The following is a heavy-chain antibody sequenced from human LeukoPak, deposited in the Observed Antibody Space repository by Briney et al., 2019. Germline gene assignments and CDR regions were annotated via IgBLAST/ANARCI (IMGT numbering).Heavy chain of an antibody. V-gene: IGHV1-3*01. D-gene: IGHD2-2*01. CDR1: GHTSTTYA. CDR3: ARGYCSSTSCYMDV. J-gene: IGHJ6*02. CDR2: INAGNGNI. Sequence: ASVKVSCKASGHTSTTYAIHWVRQAPGQGLEWMGWINAGNGNIKYSQKFQGRVTITGDSSASTAYMELSSLRSEDTAVYYCARGYCSSTSCYMDVWGQGTTVT.